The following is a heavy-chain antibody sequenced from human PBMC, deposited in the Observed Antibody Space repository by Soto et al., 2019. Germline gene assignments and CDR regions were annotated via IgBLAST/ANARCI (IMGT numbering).Heavy chain of an antibody. J-gene: IGHJ1*01. CDR2: INWNSGSI. V-gene: IGHV3-9*01. D-gene: IGHD6-13*01. CDR1: GFTFDDYA. CDR3: VKDESINWYSGHFRH. Sequence: EVQLVESGGGLVQPGRSLRLSCAASGFTFDDYAMHWVRQVPGKGLEWVSGINWNSGSIGYGDSVKGRFAISRDNAKNSLHLQMNILSAEDTAFYYCVKDESINWYSGHFRHWGQGTLFTVSS.